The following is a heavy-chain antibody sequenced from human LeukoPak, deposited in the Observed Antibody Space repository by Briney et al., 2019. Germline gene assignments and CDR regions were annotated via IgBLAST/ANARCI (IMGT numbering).Heavy chain of an antibody. J-gene: IGHJ5*02. CDR1: GFTFSSSA. D-gene: IGHD5/OR15-5a*01. Sequence: PGGSLRLSCAASGFTFSSSAMSWVRQAPGKGLEWVSSISGSGGSTYYADSVKGRFIISRDNSKNTLYLQMNSLRAEDTAVYYCAKSTGSGVYRPFDPWGQGTLVTVSS. V-gene: IGHV3-23*01. CDR2: ISGSGGST. CDR3: AKSTGSGVYRPFDP.